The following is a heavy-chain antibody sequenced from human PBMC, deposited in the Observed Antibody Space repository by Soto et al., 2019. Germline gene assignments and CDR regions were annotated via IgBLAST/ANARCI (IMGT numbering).Heavy chain of an antibody. J-gene: IGHJ6*02. V-gene: IGHV1-69*12. Sequence: QVQLVQSGAEVKKPGSSVKVSCKASGGTFSSYAINWLRQAPGPGLAWMGGSIPIFGTADYAQKFQGRVTITAAESTSTAYMELISLSSEYTAVDYCAWRITGSPNYYDGMDVGGQGTTVTVSS. D-gene: IGHD1-20*01. CDR3: AWRITGSPNYYDGMDV. CDR1: GGTFSSYA. CDR2: SIPIFGTA.